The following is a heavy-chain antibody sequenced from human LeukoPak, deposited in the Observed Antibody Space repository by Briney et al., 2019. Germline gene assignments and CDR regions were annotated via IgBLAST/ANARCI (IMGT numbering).Heavy chain of an antibody. J-gene: IGHJ4*02. Sequence: GGSLRLSCAASGFPFNSYAMSWVRQAPGKGLEWVSAIVGDTVTVYTDSVKGRFTISRDNSKNTLYLQMNSLRAEDTAMYYCARDQEGGNFDYWGQGTLVTVSS. CDR2: IVGDTVT. V-gene: IGHV3-23*01. CDR1: GFPFNSYA. CDR3: ARDQEGGNFDY.